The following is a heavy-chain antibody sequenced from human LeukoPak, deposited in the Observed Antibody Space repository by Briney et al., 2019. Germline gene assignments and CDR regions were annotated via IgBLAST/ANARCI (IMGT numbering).Heavy chain of an antibody. Sequence: SGGSLRLSCAASGFTFNSFGMHWVRQAPGKGLEWVANIKQDGSEKHYVDSVKGRFTISRDNAKNSLYLQMNGLRAEDTAVYYCARDRQIAYWGKGTTVTVSP. V-gene: IGHV3-7*01. CDR3: ARDRQIAY. CDR1: GFTFNSFG. J-gene: IGHJ6*04. CDR2: IKQDGSEK.